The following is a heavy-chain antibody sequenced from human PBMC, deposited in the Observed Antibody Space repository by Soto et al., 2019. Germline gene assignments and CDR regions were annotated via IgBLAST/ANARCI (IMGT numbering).Heavy chain of an antibody. CDR3: AGETSDYDFLAAPTTFDI. CDR1: GGSFSGYY. CDR2: INHSGSA. D-gene: IGHD3-9*01. J-gene: IGHJ3*02. V-gene: IGHV4-34*01. Sequence: QVQLQQWGAGLLKPSETLSLNCGGSGGSFSGYYWSWIRQPPGKGLEWIGEINHSGSADYNPSLKSRVTISVDTSKTQISLKLSSVTAADSGVYYCAGETSDYDFLAAPTTFDIWGQGTMVSVSS.